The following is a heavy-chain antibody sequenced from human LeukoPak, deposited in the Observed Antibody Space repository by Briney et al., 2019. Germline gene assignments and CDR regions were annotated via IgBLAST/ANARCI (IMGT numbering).Heavy chain of an antibody. J-gene: IGHJ5*02. CDR2: IYYSGST. D-gene: IGHD2-15*01. CDR3: AKHCSGGSCYSRTFDP. CDR1: GGSFSGYY. Sequence: SETLSLTCAVSGGSFSGYYWSWIRQPPGKGLEWIGSIYYSGSTYYNPSLKSRVTISVDTSKNQFSLKLSSVTAADTAVYYCAKHCSGGSCYSRTFDPWGQGTLVTVSS. V-gene: IGHV4-59*05.